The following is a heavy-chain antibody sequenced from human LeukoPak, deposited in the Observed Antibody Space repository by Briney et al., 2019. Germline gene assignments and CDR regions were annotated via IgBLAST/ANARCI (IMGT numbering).Heavy chain of an antibody. Sequence: SETLSLICAVYGGSFSGYYWSWIRQPPGKGLEWIGEINHSGSTNYNPSLKSRVTISVDTSKNQFSLKLSSVTAADTAVYYCARGVVVVAATQDFDYWGQGTLVTVSS. CDR3: ARGVVVVAATQDFDY. CDR2: INHSGST. D-gene: IGHD2-15*01. CDR1: GGSFSGYY. V-gene: IGHV4-34*01. J-gene: IGHJ4*02.